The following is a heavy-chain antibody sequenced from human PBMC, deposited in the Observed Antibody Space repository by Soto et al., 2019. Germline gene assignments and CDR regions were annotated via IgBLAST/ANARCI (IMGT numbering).Heavy chain of an antibody. CDR1: GYIFNNYG. CDR3: ARDSQHVWFDP. J-gene: IGHJ5*02. D-gene: IGHD6-13*01. CDR2: ISPYNENT. V-gene: IGHV1-18*01. Sequence: ASVKVSYKTSGYIFNNYGISWVRQAPGQGLEWMGWISPYNENTNYAQKFQGRVTVTTDTSTSTAYMELRSLRSDDTAVYYCARDSQHVWFDPWGQGTPVTVSS.